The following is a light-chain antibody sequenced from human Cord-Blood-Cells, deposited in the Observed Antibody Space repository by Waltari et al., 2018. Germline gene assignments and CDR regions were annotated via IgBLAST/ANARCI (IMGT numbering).Light chain of an antibody. CDR1: QSVSSN. V-gene: IGKV3-15*01. CDR3: QQYNNWPPWT. Sequence: EIVMTQSPATPSVSPGERATLSCRASQSVSSNLAWYQQKPGQAPRPLIYGASTRATGIPARFSGRGSGTEFTLTISSLQSEDFAVYYCQQYNNWPPWTFGQGTKVEIK. CDR2: GAS. J-gene: IGKJ1*01.